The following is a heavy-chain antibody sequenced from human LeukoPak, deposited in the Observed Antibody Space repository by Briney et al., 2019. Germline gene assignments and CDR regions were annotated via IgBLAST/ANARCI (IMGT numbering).Heavy chain of an antibody. CDR1: GGSISSGSYY. V-gene: IGHV3-11*04. Sequence: LSLTCTVSGGSISSGSYYWSWIREPAGKGLEWVSYISSSGSTIYYADSVKGRFTISRDNAKNSLYLQMNSLRAEDTAVYYCARVADDYFDYWGQGTLVTVSS. D-gene: IGHD6-19*01. J-gene: IGHJ4*02. CDR3: ARVADDYFDY. CDR2: ISSSGSTI.